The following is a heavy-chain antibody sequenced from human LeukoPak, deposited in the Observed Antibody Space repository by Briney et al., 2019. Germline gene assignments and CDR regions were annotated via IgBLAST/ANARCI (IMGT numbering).Heavy chain of an antibody. V-gene: IGHV3-74*01. D-gene: IGHD6-13*01. CDR2: ISNDGSSR. CDR1: GFTFTNYW. CDR3: ASASSHRIAAGGDY. Sequence: GGSLRLSCAASGFTFTNYWMHWVRQGQGKGLVWVSRISNDGSSRHYADSVKGRFTISRDNSKNMMYLQVNSLRAEDTAVYYCASASSHRIAAGGDYWGHGTLVTVSS. J-gene: IGHJ4*01.